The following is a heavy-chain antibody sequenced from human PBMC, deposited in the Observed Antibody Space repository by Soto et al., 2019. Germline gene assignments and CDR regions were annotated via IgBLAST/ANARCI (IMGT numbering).Heavy chain of an antibody. CDR3: AGNDYYCGMDV. J-gene: IGHJ6*02. V-gene: IGHV3-53*01. CDR2: IYASGST. CDR1: GFSVGTNY. Sequence: DVQLVESGGGLIQPGGSLRLSCAASGFSVGTNYMTWVRQAPGKGLEWVSLIYASGSTYYADSVKDRFTISRDSSKNTLSLQMTSRTADDTAGYYCAGNDYYCGMDVWGPGTTVTVS. D-gene: IGHD5-12*01.